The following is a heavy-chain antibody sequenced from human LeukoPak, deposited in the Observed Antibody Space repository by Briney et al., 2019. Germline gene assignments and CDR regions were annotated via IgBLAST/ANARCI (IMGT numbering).Heavy chain of an antibody. J-gene: IGHJ4*02. CDR2: IYYSGST. Sequence: TPSETLSLTCAASGGSISSYYWSWIRQPAGKGLEWIGDIYYSGSTNYNPSLKSRVIISADTSTNQFSLKLSSVTAADTAVYYCARGKCDRSAYCPPDYWGQGTLVTVSS. D-gene: IGHD3-22*01. V-gene: IGHV4-59*01. CDR1: GGSISSYY. CDR3: ARGKCDRSAYCPPDY.